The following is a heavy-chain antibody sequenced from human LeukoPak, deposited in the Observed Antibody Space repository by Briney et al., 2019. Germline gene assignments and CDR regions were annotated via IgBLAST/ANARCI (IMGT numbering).Heavy chain of an antibody. J-gene: IGHJ4*02. CDR1: GFTFSSYA. D-gene: IGHD6-19*01. V-gene: IGHV3-23*01. CDR2: ISGSGGST. CDR3: AKDPKVIAVAGTVSGY. Sequence: GGSLRLSCAASGFTFSSYAMSWVRQAPGKGLEWVSAISGSGGSTYYADSVRGRFTISRDNSKNTLYLQMNSLRAEDTAVYYCAKDPKVIAVAGTVSGYWGQGTLVTVSS.